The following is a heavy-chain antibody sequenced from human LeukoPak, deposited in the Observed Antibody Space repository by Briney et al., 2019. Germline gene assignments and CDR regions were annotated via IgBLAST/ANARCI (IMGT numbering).Heavy chain of an antibody. Sequence: SETLSLTCTVSSDSINNFYWSWIRQPPEGGLMYIVYIYYSVSTNYNTSLKGRLTISIATSKSQFSMKLSSVTDADTAVYYCARLARLTLIRGITGYHSLDVWGKGTKVTVSS. CDR2: IYYSVST. CDR1: SDSINNFY. V-gene: IGHV4-59*01. CDR3: ARLARLTLIRGITGYHSLDV. J-gene: IGHJ6*04. D-gene: IGHD3-10*01.